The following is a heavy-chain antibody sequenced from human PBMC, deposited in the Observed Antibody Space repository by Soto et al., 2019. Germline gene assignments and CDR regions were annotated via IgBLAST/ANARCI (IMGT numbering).Heavy chain of an antibody. CDR2: ISYDGSNK. CDR3: ARDRLRDSYYSGMDV. Sequence: GGSLRLSCAASGFTFSSYAMHWVRQAPGKGLEWVAVISYDGSNKYYADSVKGRFTISRDNSKKTLYLQMNSLRAEDTAVYYCARDRLRDSYYSGMDVWGQGTTVTVSS. V-gene: IGHV3-30-3*01. J-gene: IGHJ6*02. CDR1: GFTFSSYA. D-gene: IGHD6-6*01.